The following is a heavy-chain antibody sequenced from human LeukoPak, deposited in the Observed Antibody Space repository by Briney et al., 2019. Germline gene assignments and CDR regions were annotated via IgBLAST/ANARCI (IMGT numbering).Heavy chain of an antibody. Sequence: SGGSLRLSCAASGFTFCIYWMGWVRQTPGKGLEWLASIKHDGGEQNYVDSVKGRFTIFRDNAKNSLYLQMNSLRVDDTAVYYCASNCGADCWGQGTLVTVSS. D-gene: IGHD2-21*01. J-gene: IGHJ4*02. V-gene: IGHV3-7*01. CDR1: GFTFCIYW. CDR2: IKHDGGEQ. CDR3: ASNCGADC.